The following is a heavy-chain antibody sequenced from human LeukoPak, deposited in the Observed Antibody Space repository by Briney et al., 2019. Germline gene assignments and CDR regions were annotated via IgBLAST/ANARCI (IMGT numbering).Heavy chain of an antibody. CDR3: ARGSSNYDSSGYYLGDIDY. V-gene: IGHV1-8*01. Sequence: GASVKVSCKASGYTFTSYDINWVRQATGQGLEWMGWMNPNSGNTGYAQKFQGRVTMTRNTSISTAYMELRSLRSDDTAVYYCARGSSNYDSSGYYLGDIDYWGQGILVTVSS. D-gene: IGHD3-22*01. CDR2: MNPNSGNT. CDR1: GYTFTSYD. J-gene: IGHJ4*02.